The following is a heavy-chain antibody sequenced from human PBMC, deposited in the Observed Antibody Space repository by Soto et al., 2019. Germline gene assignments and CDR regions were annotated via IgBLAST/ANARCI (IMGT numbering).Heavy chain of an antibody. CDR3: ARTTVVSGTPDFDY. CDR2: ISYDDGDNK. CDR1: GFTFSSFT. Sequence: QVQLVESGGGVVPPGRSLRLSCAASGFTFSSFTMHWVRQAPGKGLEWVAVISYDDGDNKYYADSVQGRFTISRDNSKNTLYLHMISLRPEDTAVYYCARTTVVSGTPDFDYWGQGTLVTVSS. V-gene: IGHV3-30-3*01. D-gene: IGHD4-4*01. J-gene: IGHJ4*02.